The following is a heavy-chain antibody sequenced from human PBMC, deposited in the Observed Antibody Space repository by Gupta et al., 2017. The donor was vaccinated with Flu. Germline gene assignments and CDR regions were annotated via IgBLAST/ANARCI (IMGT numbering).Heavy chain of an antibody. D-gene: IGHD3-22*01. J-gene: IGHJ4*02. CDR1: GDSIRRGSYF. CDR2: IYSNGST. CDR3: ATIAQYYDPSGSYGGGLFDS. Sequence: QVQLQESGPGLVKPSQALSLTCTVSGDSIRRGSYFWSWIRQAAGKGLEWIGHIYSNGSTNYNPSLKSRVTILLDTSKNQFSVRLNSVTAADTAVYYCATIAQYYDPSGSYGGGLFDSWGQGTLVTVSS. V-gene: IGHV4-61*02.